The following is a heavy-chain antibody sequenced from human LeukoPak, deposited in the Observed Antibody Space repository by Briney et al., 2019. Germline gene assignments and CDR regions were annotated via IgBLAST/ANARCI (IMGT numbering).Heavy chain of an antibody. J-gene: IGHJ4*02. CDR1: GFTFSGHE. CDR2: ICGRGVTK. Sequence: PGGSLRLSCAASGFTFSGHEMNWVRQAPGKGLEWISYICGRGVTKFYADSVKGRFTISRDNAKNSLYLQMNSLRAEDTAVYYCARDRYYGDHTQVDYWGQGTLVTVSS. D-gene: IGHD4-17*01. V-gene: IGHV3-48*03. CDR3: ARDRYYGDHTQVDY.